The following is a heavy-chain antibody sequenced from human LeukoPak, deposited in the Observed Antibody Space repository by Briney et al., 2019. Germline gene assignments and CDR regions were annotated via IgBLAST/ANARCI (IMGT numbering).Heavy chain of an antibody. CDR3: ARTPVVPAAISYYYYMDV. D-gene: IGHD2-2*01. J-gene: IGHJ6*03. V-gene: IGHV4-30-2*01. CDR2: IYHSGST. CDR1: GGSISSGGYY. Sequence: SQTLSLTCTVSGGSISSGGYYWSWIRQPPGKGLEWIGYIYHSGSTYYNPSLKSRVTISVDRSKNQFSLKLSSVTAADTAVYYCARTPVVPAAISYYYYMDVWGKGTTVTVSS.